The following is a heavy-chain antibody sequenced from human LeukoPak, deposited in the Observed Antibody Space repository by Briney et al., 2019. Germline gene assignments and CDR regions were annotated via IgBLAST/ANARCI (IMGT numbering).Heavy chain of an antibody. D-gene: IGHD2-2*01. CDR2: ISSSSSYI. J-gene: IGHJ4*02. CDR3: ARDLLGYRSSTSCYRDY. V-gene: IGHV3-21*01. Sequence: PGGSLRLSCAASGFTFSSYSMNWVRQAPAKGLECVSSISSSSSYIYYADSVKGRFTISRDNAKNSLYLQMSSMRAEDTAVYYCARDLLGYRSSTSCYRDYWGQGTLVTVSS. CDR1: GFTFSSYS.